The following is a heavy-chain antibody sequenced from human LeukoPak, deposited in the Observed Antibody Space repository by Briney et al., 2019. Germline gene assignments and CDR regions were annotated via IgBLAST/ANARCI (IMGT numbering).Heavy chain of an antibody. D-gene: IGHD2-21*02. CDR3: ARGGDIVVVTSPFDY. CDR2: ISSSGSTI. J-gene: IGHJ4*02. CDR1: GFTFSSYE. Sequence: GGSLRLSCAASGFTFSSYEMNWVRKAPGKGLEWVSYISSSGSTICYADSVKGRFTISRDNAKNSLYLQMNSLRAEDTAVYYCARGGDIVVVTSPFDYWGQGTLVTVSS. V-gene: IGHV3-48*03.